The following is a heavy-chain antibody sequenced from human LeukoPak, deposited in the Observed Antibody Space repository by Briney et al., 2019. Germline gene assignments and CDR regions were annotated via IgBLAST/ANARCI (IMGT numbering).Heavy chain of an antibody. CDR3: AGSWGYRALDI. CDR2: VQQDGNEK. D-gene: IGHD3-16*01. Sequence: GGSLRLSYAASGFIFRNYWMTWVRQAPGKGLDLVANVQQDGNEKWYVDSVKGRFTISRDNARSSLYLQMNSLRAEDTAVYYCAGSWGYRALDIWGQGTVVTVSS. CDR1: GFIFRNYW. J-gene: IGHJ3*02. V-gene: IGHV3-7*01.